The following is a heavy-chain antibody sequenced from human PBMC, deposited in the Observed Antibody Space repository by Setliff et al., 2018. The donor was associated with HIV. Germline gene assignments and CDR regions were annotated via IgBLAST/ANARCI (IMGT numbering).Heavy chain of an antibody. D-gene: IGHD1-26*01. V-gene: IGHV4-34*01. CDR1: GGSFSGYY. CDR3: ARGRRTVSGSYAADY. Sequence: SETLSLTCAVYGGSFSGYYWSWIRQPPGKGLEWIGEINHSGSTNYNPSLRSRVTISVDTSKNQFSLKLSSVTAADTAVYYCARGRRTVSGSYAADYWGQGTLVTVSS. J-gene: IGHJ4*02. CDR2: INHSGST.